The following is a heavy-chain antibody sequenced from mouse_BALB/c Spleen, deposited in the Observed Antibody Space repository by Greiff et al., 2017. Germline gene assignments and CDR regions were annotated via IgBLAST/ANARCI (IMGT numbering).Heavy chain of an antibody. V-gene: IGHV1-9*01. CDR2: ILPGSGST. J-gene: IGHJ2*01. D-gene: IGHD1-1*01. Sequence: QVQLKQSGAELMKPGASVKISCKATGYTFSSYWIEWVKQRPGHGLEWIGEILPGSGSTNYNEKFKGKATFTADTSSNTAYMQLSSLTSEDSAVYYCARYGTVVGGFDYWGQGTTLTVSS. CDR1: GYTFSSYW. CDR3: ARYGTVVGGFDY.